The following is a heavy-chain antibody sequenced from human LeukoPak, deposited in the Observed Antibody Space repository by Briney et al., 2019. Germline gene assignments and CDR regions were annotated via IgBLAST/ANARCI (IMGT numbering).Heavy chain of an antibody. Sequence: SETLSLTCTVSGGSISSSSYYWGWIRQPPGKGLEWIGSIYYSGSTYYNPSLKSRVTISVDTSKNQFSLKLSSVTAAHTAVYYCARRPYGDYDDHYYFDYWGQGTLVTVSS. CDR3: ARRPYGDYDDHYYFDY. CDR1: GGSISSSSYY. CDR2: IYYSGST. V-gene: IGHV4-39*01. J-gene: IGHJ4*02. D-gene: IGHD4-17*01.